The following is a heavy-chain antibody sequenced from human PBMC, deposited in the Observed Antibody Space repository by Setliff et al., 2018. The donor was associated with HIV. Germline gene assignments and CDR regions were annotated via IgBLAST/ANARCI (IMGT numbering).Heavy chain of an antibody. D-gene: IGHD3-3*01. CDR2: IYSGGSYI. J-gene: IGHJ3*02. CDR1: GFTVSSNY. V-gene: IGHV3-21*01. Sequence: ETLSLSCAASGFTVSSNYMNWVRQAPGKGLEWVSVIYSGGSYIYYADSLKGRFTISRDNAKNSLYLQMNSLRAEDTAVYYCARGFVLRFLEWSMPDAFDIWGQGTMVTVS. CDR3: ARGFVLRFLEWSMPDAFDI.